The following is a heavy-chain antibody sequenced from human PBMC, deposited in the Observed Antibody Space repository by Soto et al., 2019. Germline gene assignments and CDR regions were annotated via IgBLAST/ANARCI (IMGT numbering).Heavy chain of an antibody. V-gene: IGHV3-23*01. Sequence: GESLKISCAASGFTFSSYAMSWVRQAPGKGLEWVSAISGSGGSTYYADSVKGRFTISRDNSKNTLYLQMNSLRAEDTAVYYCAKDGDHSSYFDYWGQGTLVTVSS. D-gene: IGHD7-27*01. CDR1: GFTFSSYA. CDR3: AKDGDHSSYFDY. J-gene: IGHJ4*02. CDR2: ISGSGGST.